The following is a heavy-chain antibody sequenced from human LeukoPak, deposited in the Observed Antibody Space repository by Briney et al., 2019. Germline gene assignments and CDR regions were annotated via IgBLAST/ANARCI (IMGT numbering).Heavy chain of an antibody. D-gene: IGHD3-10*01. J-gene: IGHJ6*02. V-gene: IGHV3-30*02. CDR2: IRYDGSNK. CDR3: AKASLWFGELSDYYGMDV. CDR1: GFTFSSYG. Sequence: GGSLRLSCAASGFTFSSYGMHWVRQAPGKGLEWVAFIRYDGSNKYYADSVKGRFTISRDNSKNTLYLQMNSLRAEDTAVYYCAKASLWFGELSDYYGMDVWGQGTTVTVSS.